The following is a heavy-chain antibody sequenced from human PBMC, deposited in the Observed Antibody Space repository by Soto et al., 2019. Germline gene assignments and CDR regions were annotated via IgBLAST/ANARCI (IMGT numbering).Heavy chain of an antibody. D-gene: IGHD6-6*01. J-gene: IGHJ2*01. CDR2: IYSIGTT. CDR3: ARRQKSAPTVHWFFDL. Sequence: QVQLQESGPGLVKPSETLSLKCSVSGDSILSGGYHWTWIRQHPGKRLEWIGYIYSIGTTFYNPSLTRRVSISVVVSKNLYSLTPTSATAADTAVYYCARRQKSAPTVHWFFDLWGRGTLVTVSS. CDR1: GDSILSGGYH. V-gene: IGHV4-31*03.